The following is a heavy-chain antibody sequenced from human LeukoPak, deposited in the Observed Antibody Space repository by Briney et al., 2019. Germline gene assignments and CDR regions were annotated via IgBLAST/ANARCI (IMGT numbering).Heavy chain of an antibody. Sequence: GGSLRLSCTASGFTLGSYAMSWVRQAPGEGLEWVSTISGSADNTNYAEAVKGRFTISRDNSKNTMYLQMNSLRAEGTAVYYCAKQGFGCWGQGTLVTVSS. J-gene: IGHJ4*02. CDR1: GFTLGSYA. CDR2: ISGSADNT. V-gene: IGHV3-23*01. CDR3: AKQGFGC.